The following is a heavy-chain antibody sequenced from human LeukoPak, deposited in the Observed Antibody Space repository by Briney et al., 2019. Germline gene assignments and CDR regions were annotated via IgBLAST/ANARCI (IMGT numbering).Heavy chain of an antibody. CDR1: GFTFSSYA. V-gene: IGHV3-33*08. CDR3: ARDGVVSAALTDYYYYGMDV. Sequence: GASLRLSCAASGFTFSSYAMSWVRQAPGKGLEWVAVIWYDGSNKYYADSVKGRFTISRDNSKNTLYLQMNSLRAEDTAVYYCARDGVVSAALTDYYYYGMDVWGQGTTVTVSS. J-gene: IGHJ6*02. CDR2: IWYDGSNK. D-gene: IGHD2-2*01.